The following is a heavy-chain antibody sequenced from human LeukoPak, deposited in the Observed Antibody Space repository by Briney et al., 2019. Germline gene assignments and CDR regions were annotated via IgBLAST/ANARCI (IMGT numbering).Heavy chain of an antibody. CDR3: ARHGYSSAWYAGGFDY. CDR2: IYYSGST. D-gene: IGHD6-19*01. CDR1: GGSISSYY. Sequence: SETLSLTCTVSGGSISSYYWSWIRQPPGKGLEWIGCIYYSGSTNYNPSLKSRVTISVDTSKNQFSLKLSSATAADTAVYYCARHGYSSAWYAGGFDYWGQGTLVSVSS. V-gene: IGHV4-59*08. J-gene: IGHJ4*02.